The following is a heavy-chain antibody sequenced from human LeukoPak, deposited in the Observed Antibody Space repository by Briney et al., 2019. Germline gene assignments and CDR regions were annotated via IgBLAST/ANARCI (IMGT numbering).Heavy chain of an antibody. CDR1: GFTFSNYW. CDR3: AAGTAADF. Sequence: GGSLRLSCAASGFTFSNYWMTWVRQAPGKGLEWVANIKPDGSDKYYVDSVKGRFTISRDNAKNALYLQMNSLRLEDTAVYYCAAGTAADFWGQGTLVTVSS. V-gene: IGHV3-7*05. J-gene: IGHJ4*02. D-gene: IGHD6-13*01. CDR2: IKPDGSDK.